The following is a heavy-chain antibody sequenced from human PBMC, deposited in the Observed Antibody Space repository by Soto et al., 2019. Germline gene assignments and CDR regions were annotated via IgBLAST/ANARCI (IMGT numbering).Heavy chain of an antibody. CDR1: GGTFSSYT. J-gene: IGHJ4*02. V-gene: IGHV1-69*02. CDR3: ARALPYDSSGYHFDY. CDR2: IIPILGIA. D-gene: IGHD3-22*01. Sequence: QVQLVQSGAEVKKPGSSVKVSCKASGGTFSSYTISWVRQAPGQGLEWMGRIIPILGIANYAQKFQGRVTIXXDXSXXTAYMELSSLRSEDTAVYYCARALPYDSSGYHFDYWGQGTLVTVSS.